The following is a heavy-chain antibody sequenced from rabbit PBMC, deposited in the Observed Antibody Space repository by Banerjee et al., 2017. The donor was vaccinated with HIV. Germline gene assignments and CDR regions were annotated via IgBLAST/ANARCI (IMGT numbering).Heavy chain of an antibody. CDR1: GFSFSNYW. CDR3: ARGTRTIRLDL. D-gene: IGHD2-1*01. J-gene: IGHJ6*01. CDR2: LYTGSGGRT. Sequence: QEQLVEYGGDLVKPEGSLTLTCTASGFSFSNYWICWVRQAPGKGLEWIGCLYTGSGGRTYYASWAKGRFTMSKTSSTTVTLQMTSLTAADTATYFCARGTRTIRLDLWGPGTLVTVS. V-gene: IGHV1S45*01.